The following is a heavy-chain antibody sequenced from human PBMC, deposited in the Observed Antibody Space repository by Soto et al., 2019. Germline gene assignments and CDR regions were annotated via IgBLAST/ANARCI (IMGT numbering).Heavy chain of an antibody. CDR1: GFTFSSYG. D-gene: IGHD6-25*01. J-gene: IGHJ6*02. CDR3: ARRLAPESHYYYYYGMDV. Sequence: QVQLVESGGGVVQPGRSLRLSCAASGFTFSSYGMHWVRQAPGKGLEWVAVIWYDGSNKYYADSVKGRLNISRDNFKNRLYVQMNRLRADDTGVYYCARRLAPESHYYYYYGMDVWGPGTTVTVCS. CDR2: IWYDGSNK. V-gene: IGHV3-33*01.